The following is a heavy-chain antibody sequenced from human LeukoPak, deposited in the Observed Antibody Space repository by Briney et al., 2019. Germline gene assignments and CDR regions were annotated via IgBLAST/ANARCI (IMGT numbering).Heavy chain of an antibody. D-gene: IGHD6-19*01. CDR2: IYYSGST. J-gene: IGHJ4*02. CDR3: ARGIAVAHFDY. V-gene: IGHV4-59*01. CDR1: GGSISSYY. Sequence: SEALSLTCTVSGGSISSYYWSWIRQPPGKGLEWIGYIYYSGSTNYNPSLKSRVTISVDTSKNQFCLKLSSVTAADTAVYYCARGIAVAHFDYWGQGTLVTVSS.